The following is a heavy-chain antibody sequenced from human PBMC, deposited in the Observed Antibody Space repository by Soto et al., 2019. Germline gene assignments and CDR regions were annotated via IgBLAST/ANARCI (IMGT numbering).Heavy chain of an antibody. CDR3: ARSGGSHDRKVFDI. CDR2: IYYSGST. CDR1: SGSISSGGYY. J-gene: IGHJ3*02. Sequence: QVQLQESGPGLVKPSQTLSLTCTVSSGSISSGGYYWSWSRQHPGKGLEWIGYIYYSGSTYYNPSLKSRGTISVDTAKNQFSVKLSSVTAADTSVYYCARSGGSHDRKVFDIWGQGTMVTVSS. D-gene: IGHD1-26*01. V-gene: IGHV4-31*03.